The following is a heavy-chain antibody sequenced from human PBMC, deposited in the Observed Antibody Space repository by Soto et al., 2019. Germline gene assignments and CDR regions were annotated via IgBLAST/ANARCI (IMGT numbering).Heavy chain of an antibody. CDR2: VSWNSGII. V-gene: IGHV3-9*01. CDR1: GFTFDDHT. CDR3: TKDTHSPSGYFEAFDV. J-gene: IGHJ3*01. Sequence: DAQLVESGGGLVQPGKSLRISCVASGFTFDDHTMHWVRQAPGRGLEWVSCVSWNSGIIGYADSVKGRLTISRDNAKNSLYLRMESLRPEDTAVYYCTKDTHSPSGYFEAFDVWGQGTKVTVSS. D-gene: IGHD3-22*01.